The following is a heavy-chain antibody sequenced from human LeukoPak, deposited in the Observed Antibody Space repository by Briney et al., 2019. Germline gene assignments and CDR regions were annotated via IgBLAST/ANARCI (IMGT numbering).Heavy chain of an antibody. CDR1: GYTFSTYG. CDR2: ISAYKGNT. D-gene: IGHD3-10*01. CDR3: ARDLYYYGSGSYYDVFDV. Sequence: ASVKVSCKASGYTFSTYGISWVRQAPGQGLEWMGWISAYKGNTYYAQKLQGRVTMTTDTSTSTAYMELRSLRSDDAAIYYCARDLYYYGSGSYYDVFDVWGQGTMVTVSS. J-gene: IGHJ3*01. V-gene: IGHV1-18*01.